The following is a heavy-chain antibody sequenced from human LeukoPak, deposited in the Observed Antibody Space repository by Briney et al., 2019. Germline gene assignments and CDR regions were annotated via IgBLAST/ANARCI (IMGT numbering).Heavy chain of an antibody. CDR2: IYSGGST. Sequence: GGSLRLSCAVSGFTVSSNYMSWVRQAPGKGLEWVSVIYSGGSTYYADSVKGRFTISRDNSKNTLYLQMNSLRAEDTAVYYCAKGTLVDDFWSEIYYFDYWGQGTLVTVSS. V-gene: IGHV3-53*01. CDR3: AKGTLVDDFWSEIYYFDY. D-gene: IGHD3-3*01. J-gene: IGHJ4*02. CDR1: GFTVSSNY.